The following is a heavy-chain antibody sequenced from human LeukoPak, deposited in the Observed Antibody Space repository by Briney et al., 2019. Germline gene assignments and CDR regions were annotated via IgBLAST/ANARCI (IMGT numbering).Heavy chain of an antibody. CDR2: IKQDGSDK. V-gene: IGHV3-7*01. CDR3: AKAPLLLGHAFDI. J-gene: IGHJ3*02. CDR1: GFTFSSYW. D-gene: IGHD3-10*01. Sequence: PGGSLRLSCAASGFTFSSYWMSWVRQAPGKGLEWVANIKQDGSDKYYVDSVKGRFTISRDNTKNSLYLQMNSLRAEDTAVYYCAKAPLLLGHAFDIWGQGTMVTVSS.